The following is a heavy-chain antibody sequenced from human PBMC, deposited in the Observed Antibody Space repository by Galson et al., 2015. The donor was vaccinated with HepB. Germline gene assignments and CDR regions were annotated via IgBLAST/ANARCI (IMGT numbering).Heavy chain of an antibody. V-gene: IGHV3-30-3*01. D-gene: IGHD1-26*01. J-gene: IGHJ4*02. CDR3: ARANGEWELLPWFDY. Sequence: SLRLSCAASGFTFSSYAMHWVRQAPGKGLEWVAVISYDGSNKYYADSVKGRFTISRDNSKNTLYLQMNSLRAEDTAVYYCARANGEWELLPWFDYWGQGTLVTVSS. CDR1: GFTFSSYA. CDR2: ISYDGSNK.